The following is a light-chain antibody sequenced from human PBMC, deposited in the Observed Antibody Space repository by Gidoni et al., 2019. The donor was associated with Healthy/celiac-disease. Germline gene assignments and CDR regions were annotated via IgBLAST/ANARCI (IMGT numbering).Light chain of an antibody. CDR1: QSISSY. CDR3: QQSYSTPPT. J-gene: IGKJ2*01. V-gene: IGKV1-39*01. CDR2: AAS. Sequence: DIQRTQSPSSLSASVGDRVTITCRASQSISSYLNLYQQKPGKAPKLLIYAASSLQSGVPSRFSGSGSGTDFTLTISSLQPEDFATYYCQQSYSTPPTFGQGTKLEIK.